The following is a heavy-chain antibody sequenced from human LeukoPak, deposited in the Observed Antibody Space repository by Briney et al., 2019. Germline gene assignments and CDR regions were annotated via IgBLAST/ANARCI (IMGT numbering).Heavy chain of an antibody. CDR1: GYTFTSYG. CDR3: AREPGYCSSTNCYRYFDY. D-gene: IGHD2-2*01. V-gene: IGHV1-18*04. Sequence: ASVKVSCKASGYTFTSYGISWVRQAPGQGLEWMGWISAYNGNTNYAQKLQGRVTMTTDTSTSTAYMELRSLRSDDTAVYYCAREPGYCSSTNCYRYFDYWGQGTLVTVSS. CDR2: ISAYNGNT. J-gene: IGHJ4*02.